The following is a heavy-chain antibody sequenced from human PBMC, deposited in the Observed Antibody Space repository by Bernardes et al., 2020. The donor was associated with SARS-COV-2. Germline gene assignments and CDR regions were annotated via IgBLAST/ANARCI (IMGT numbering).Heavy chain of an antibody. CDR3: TTDESWFGELVVPFDY. CDR2: IKSKTDGGTT. CDR1: GFTFSNAW. Sequence: GGSLRLSCAASGFTFSNAWMSWVRQAPGKGLEWVGRIKSKTDGGTTDYAAPVKGRFTISRDDSKNTLYLQMNSLKTEDTAVYYCTTDESWFGELVVPFDYWGQGTLVTASS. D-gene: IGHD3-10*01. J-gene: IGHJ4*02. V-gene: IGHV3-15*01.